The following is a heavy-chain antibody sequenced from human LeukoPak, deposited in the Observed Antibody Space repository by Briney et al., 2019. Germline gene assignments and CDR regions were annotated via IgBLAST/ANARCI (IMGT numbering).Heavy chain of an antibody. CDR2: INWNGGST. CDR3: ARNLGYCSSTSCYGDAFDI. CDR1: GFTFDDYG. J-gene: IGHJ3*02. V-gene: IGHV3-20*04. D-gene: IGHD2-2*01. Sequence: GGSLRLSCAASGFTFDDYGMSWVRQAPGKGLEWVSGINWNGGSTGYADSVKGRFTISRDNAKNSLYLQMNSLRAEDTALYYCARNLGYCSSTSCYGDAFDIWGQGTVVTVSS.